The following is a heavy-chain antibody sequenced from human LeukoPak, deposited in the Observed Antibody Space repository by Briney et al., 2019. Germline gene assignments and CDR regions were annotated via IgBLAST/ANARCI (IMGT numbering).Heavy chain of an antibody. Sequence: GGSLRLSCAASGFTVSSNYMSWVRQAPGKGLEWVSVIYSGGSTYYADSVKGRFTISRDNSKNTLYLQMYSLRAEDTAVYYCARDAVDGYYDYWGQGTLVTVSS. V-gene: IGHV3-66*02. D-gene: IGHD2-2*01. CDR1: GFTVSSNY. CDR3: ARDAVDGYYDY. J-gene: IGHJ4*02. CDR2: IYSGGST.